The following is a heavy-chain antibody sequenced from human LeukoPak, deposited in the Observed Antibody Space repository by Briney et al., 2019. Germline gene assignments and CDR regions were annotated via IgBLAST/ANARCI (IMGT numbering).Heavy chain of an antibody. J-gene: IGHJ4*02. V-gene: IGHV3-7*04. D-gene: IGHD4-17*01. CDR1: GFSFRSYW. Sequence: GGSLRLSCAASGFSFRSYWMSWVRLAPGKGLEWVANIKQDGSEKYYVDSVKGRFTISRDNAKNSLYLQMNSLRAEDTAVYYCARDPSKYGDYTFDYWGQGILVTVSS. CDR2: IKQDGSEK. CDR3: ARDPSKYGDYTFDY.